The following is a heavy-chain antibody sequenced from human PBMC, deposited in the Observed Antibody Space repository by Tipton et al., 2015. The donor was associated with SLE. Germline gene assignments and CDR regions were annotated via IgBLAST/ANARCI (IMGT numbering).Heavy chain of an antibody. CDR2: IYTSGRT. CDR3: ARDRGSSSTLGFDS. D-gene: IGHD6-6*01. CDR1: GGSIRSGSYY. J-gene: IGHJ4*02. Sequence: TLSLTCTVSGGSIRSGSYYWSWIRQPAGEGLEWIGRIYTSGRTNYNPSLKTRVTISVDTYKNQFSLKLSSVTAADTAVYYCARDRGSSSTLGFDSWGPGTLVTASS. V-gene: IGHV4-61*02.